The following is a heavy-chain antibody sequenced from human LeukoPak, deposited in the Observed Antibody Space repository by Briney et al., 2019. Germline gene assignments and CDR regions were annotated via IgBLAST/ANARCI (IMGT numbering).Heavy chain of an antibody. CDR3: ARAPQYSSSWYPGYFDY. D-gene: IGHD6-13*01. CDR1: GGSISSYY. Sequence: SETLSLTCTVSGGSISSYYWSWIRQPPGKGLVWNGYIYYSGSTNCSPSLKSRVTISVDTSKNQFSLKLFSVTAADTAVYYCARAPQYSSSWYPGYFDYWGQGTLVTVSS. V-gene: IGHV4-59*01. CDR2: IYYSGST. J-gene: IGHJ4*02.